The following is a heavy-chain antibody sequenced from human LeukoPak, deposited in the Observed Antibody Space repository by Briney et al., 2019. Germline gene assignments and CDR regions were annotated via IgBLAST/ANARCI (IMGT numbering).Heavy chain of an antibody. Sequence: SVKVSCKASGYTFTSYGISWVRQAPGQGLEWMGGIIPIFGTANYAQKFQGRVTITTDESTSTAYMELSSLRSEDTAVYYCASRGYVGYSYGYIPMDVWGKGTTVSVSS. J-gene: IGHJ6*04. D-gene: IGHD5-18*01. CDR1: GYTFTSYG. CDR3: ASRGYVGYSYGYIPMDV. V-gene: IGHV1-69*05. CDR2: IIPIFGTA.